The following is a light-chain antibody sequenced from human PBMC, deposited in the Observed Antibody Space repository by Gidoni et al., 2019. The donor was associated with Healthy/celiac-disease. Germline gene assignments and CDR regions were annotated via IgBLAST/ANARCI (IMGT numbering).Light chain of an antibody. Sequence: EIVMTQYPATLSVSPGERATLSCRASQSVSSNLAWYQQKPGQAPRLLIYGASTGATGIPARFSGSGSGTEFTLTISSLQSEDFAVYYCQQYNNWPYTFGQGTKLEIK. CDR1: QSVSSN. CDR2: GAS. J-gene: IGKJ2*01. CDR3: QQYNNWPYT. V-gene: IGKV3-15*01.